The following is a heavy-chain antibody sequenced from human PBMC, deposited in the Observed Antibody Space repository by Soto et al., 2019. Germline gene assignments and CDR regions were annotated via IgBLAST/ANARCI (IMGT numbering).Heavy chain of an antibody. V-gene: IGHV4-39*01. Sequence: KPSETLSLTCTVSGGSISSVSYYWGWIRQPPGKGLEWIGSIYYSGSTYHNPSLKSRVTISVDTSKNQFSLKLSSVTAADTAVYYCAKTRWFEEFYHYFDYWGRGTLVTVSS. J-gene: IGHJ4*02. CDR2: IYYSGST. CDR3: AKTRWFEEFYHYFDY. CDR1: GGSISSVSYY. D-gene: IGHD3-10*01.